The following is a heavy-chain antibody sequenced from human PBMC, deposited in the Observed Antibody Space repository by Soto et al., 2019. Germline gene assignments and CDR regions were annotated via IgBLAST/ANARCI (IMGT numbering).Heavy chain of an antibody. Sequence: QVQLVQSGAEVKKPGASVKVSCKASGYTFTGYYMHWVRQAPGQGLEWMGWINPNSGGTNYAQKFQGWLTMTRDTCITTAYMELSRLRSDDTALYYTVRGDYSGSGSDPYWGQGTLVTVSS. CDR2: INPNSGGT. CDR3: VRGDYSGSGSDPY. D-gene: IGHD3-10*01. V-gene: IGHV1-2*04. CDR1: GYTFTGYY. J-gene: IGHJ4*02.